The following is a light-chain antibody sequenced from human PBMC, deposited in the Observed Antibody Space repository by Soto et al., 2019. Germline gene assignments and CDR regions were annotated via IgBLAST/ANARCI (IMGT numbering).Light chain of an antibody. CDR2: GAS. CDR1: QSVSSTY. Sequence: EIVLTQSPGTLSLSPGERATLSCTASQSVSSTYLAWYQQKPGQAPRLLIYGASSRAIGIPDRFSGSGSGTDFTLIISRVEPEDFAVYFCQQYGTSPYTFGQGAKLEIK. J-gene: IGKJ2*01. V-gene: IGKV3-20*01. CDR3: QQYGTSPYT.